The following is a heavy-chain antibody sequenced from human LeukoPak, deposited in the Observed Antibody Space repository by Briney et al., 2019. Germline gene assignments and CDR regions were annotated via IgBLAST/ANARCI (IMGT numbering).Heavy chain of an antibody. V-gene: IGHV4-4*02. CDR2: IYHSGST. Sequence: PSETLFLTCAVSGGSISSSNWWSWVRQPPGKGLEWIGEIYHSGSTNYNPSLKSRVTISVDKSKNQFSLKLSSVTAADTAVYYCARVDSSPPMVSYWGQGTLVTVSS. D-gene: IGHD6-13*01. CDR3: ARVDSSPPMVSY. J-gene: IGHJ4*02. CDR1: GGSISSSNW.